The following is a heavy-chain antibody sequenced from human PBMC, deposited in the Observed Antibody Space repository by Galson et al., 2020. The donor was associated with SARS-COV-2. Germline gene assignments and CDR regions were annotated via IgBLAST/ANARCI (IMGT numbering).Heavy chain of an antibody. CDR2: IYHSGST. Sequence: SETLSLTCAVSGYSISSGYYWGWIRQPPGKGLEWIGSIYHSGSTYYNPSLKSRVTISVDTSKNQFSLKLNSVTAADTAVYYCARGYSSSWYFGWGQGTLVTVSS. V-gene: IGHV4-38-2*01. J-gene: IGHJ4*02. CDR1: GYSISSGYY. CDR3: ARGYSSSWYFG. D-gene: IGHD6-13*01.